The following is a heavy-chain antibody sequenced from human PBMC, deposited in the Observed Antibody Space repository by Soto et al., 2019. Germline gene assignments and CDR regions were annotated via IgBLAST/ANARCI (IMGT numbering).Heavy chain of an antibody. V-gene: IGHV4-4*02. J-gene: IGHJ5*02. CDR3: ARVLRGWFDP. Sequence: ETLSLTCAVSGGSITSANWWTWVRQPPGGGLEWIGEISHSGITNYKASLKSRVTMSVDKTKNDVSLKLTSVTAADTAVYYCARVLRGWFDPWGQGTPVTV. CDR1: GGSITSANW. CDR2: ISHSGIT.